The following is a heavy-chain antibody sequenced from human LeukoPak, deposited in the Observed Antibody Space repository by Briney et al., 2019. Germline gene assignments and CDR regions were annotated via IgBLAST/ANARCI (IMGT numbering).Heavy chain of an antibody. D-gene: IGHD4-17*01. J-gene: IGHJ4*02. CDR2: IKQDGSEK. V-gene: IGHV3-7*01. CDR3: ARERGKDGDYEIDY. Sequence: PGGSLRLSCAASGFTFSSYWMSWVRQAPGKGLEWVANIKQDGSEKYYVDSVKGRFTISRDNAKNSLYLQMNSLRAGDTAVYYCARERGKDGDYEIDYWGQGTLVTVSS. CDR1: GFTFSSYW.